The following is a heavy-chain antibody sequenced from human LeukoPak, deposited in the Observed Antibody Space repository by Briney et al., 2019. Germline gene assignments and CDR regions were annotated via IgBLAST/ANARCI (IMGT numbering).Heavy chain of an antibody. J-gene: IGHJ4*02. CDR1: GFTFSSYD. CDR3: ARGWRGYNWTDGPPFDY. D-gene: IGHD1-1*01. Sequence: GGSLILSGAASGFTFSSYDMHWVRQATGKGLDWVSTIGSVGDTYYPGSVKGRFTISRENAKNSLYLQMNSLRAGDTAVYYCARGWRGYNWTDGPPFDYWGQGTLVTVSS. CDR2: IGSVGDT. V-gene: IGHV3-13*01.